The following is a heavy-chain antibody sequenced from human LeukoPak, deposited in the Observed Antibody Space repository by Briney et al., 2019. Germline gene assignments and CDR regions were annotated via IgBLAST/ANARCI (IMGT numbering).Heavy chain of an antibody. V-gene: IGHV3-7*01. CDR2: IKQDGSEK. CDR3: ARDLDSYGWFDY. D-gene: IGHD5-18*01. J-gene: IGHJ4*02. Sequence: PGGALILSCAASGFTFSTYWMNWVRQAPGKGLEWVANIKQDGSEKNYVDSVKGRFTISRDNAKNSLYLQMNSLRVEDTAVYYCARDLDSYGWFDYWGQGTLVTVSS. CDR1: GFTFSTYW.